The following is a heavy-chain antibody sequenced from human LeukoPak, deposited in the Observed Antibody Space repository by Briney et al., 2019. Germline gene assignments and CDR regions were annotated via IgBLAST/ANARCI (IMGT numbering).Heavy chain of an antibody. V-gene: IGHV3-7*01. Sequence: PGGSLRLSCAASEFTFSSYWMSWVRQAPGKGLEWVANIKQDGGEKYYLDSVKGRFTDSRDNAKNSLYLQMNSLRAEDTAVYYCARLGARQILEYWGQGTLVTVSS. CDR1: EFTFSSYW. CDR2: IKQDGGEK. J-gene: IGHJ4*02. CDR3: ARLGARQILEY. D-gene: IGHD4-17*01.